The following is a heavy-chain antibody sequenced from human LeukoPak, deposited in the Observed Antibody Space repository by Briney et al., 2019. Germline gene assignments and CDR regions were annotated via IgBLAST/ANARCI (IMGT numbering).Heavy chain of an antibody. V-gene: IGHV3-53*01. Sequence: GGSLRLSCAASGFTVINTCVSWVRQAPGKGLEWVSIIHSGGSTSYADSLKGRFTISKDNSKNTLYLQMNNLRAEDTALYFCAREVKSGGSAGYAFDIWGQGTMVTVSS. CDR2: IHSGGST. D-gene: IGHD2-15*01. CDR3: AREVKSGGSAGYAFDI. J-gene: IGHJ3*02. CDR1: GFTVINTC.